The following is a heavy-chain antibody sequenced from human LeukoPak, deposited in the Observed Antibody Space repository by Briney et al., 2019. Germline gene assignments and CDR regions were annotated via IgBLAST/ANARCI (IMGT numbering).Heavy chain of an antibody. Sequence: GGSLRLSCAASGFTFSSYAMHWVRQAPGKGLEWVAVISYDGSNKYYADSVKGRFTISRDNSKNTLYLQMNSLRAEDTAMYYCARGPEWELHDAFDIWGQGTMVTVSS. CDR2: ISYDGSNK. J-gene: IGHJ3*02. D-gene: IGHD1-26*01. CDR1: GFTFSSYA. CDR3: ARGPEWELHDAFDI. V-gene: IGHV3-30-3*01.